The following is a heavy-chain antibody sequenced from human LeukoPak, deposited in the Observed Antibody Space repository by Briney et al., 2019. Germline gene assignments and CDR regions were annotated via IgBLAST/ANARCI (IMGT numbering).Heavy chain of an antibody. Sequence: SETLSLTCAVYGGSFSGYYWSWIRQPPGKGLEWIGEINHSGSTNYNPSPKSRVTISVDTSKNQFSLKLSSVTAADTAVYYCASSRYCSSTSCPGWFDPWGQGTLVTVSS. CDR2: INHSGST. CDR3: ASSRYCSSTSCPGWFDP. CDR1: GGSFSGYY. D-gene: IGHD2-2*01. V-gene: IGHV4-34*01. J-gene: IGHJ5*02.